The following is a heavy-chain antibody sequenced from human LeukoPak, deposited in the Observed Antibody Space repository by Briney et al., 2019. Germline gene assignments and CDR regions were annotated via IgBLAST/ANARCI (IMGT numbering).Heavy chain of an antibody. J-gene: IGHJ3*02. Sequence: GGSLRLSCAASGFTFDDYAMSWVRQTPGKGLEWVSGTNWDGGRTGYADSVKGRFTISRDNAKNSLYLQMNSLRADDTALYHCARPLDDGSAYGAFDIWGQGTMVTVSS. CDR3: ARPLDDGSAYGAFDI. D-gene: IGHD3-22*01. CDR2: TNWDGGRT. V-gene: IGHV3-20*01. CDR1: GFTFDDYA.